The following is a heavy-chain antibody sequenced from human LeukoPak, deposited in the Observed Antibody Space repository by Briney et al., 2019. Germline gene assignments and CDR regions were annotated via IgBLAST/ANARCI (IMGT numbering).Heavy chain of an antibody. J-gene: IGHJ3*02. Sequence: GGSLRLSCGASGFTVSSNYMSWVRQAPGKGLEWVSVIYIDSSTYYADSVKGRFTISRDNSKNTVYLQMNSLRAEDTAVYYCARAQAFDIWGQGTMVTVSS. V-gene: IGHV3-53*01. CDR1: GFTVSSNY. CDR3: ARAQAFDI. CDR2: IYIDSST.